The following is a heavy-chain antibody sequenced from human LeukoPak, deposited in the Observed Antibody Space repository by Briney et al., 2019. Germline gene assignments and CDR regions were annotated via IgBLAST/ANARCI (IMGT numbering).Heavy chain of an antibody. V-gene: IGHV4-30-4*08. CDR1: GGSISSGDYY. J-gene: IGHJ4*02. CDR2: IYYSGST. CDR3: ARETPPSYAQGEYFDY. Sequence: SQTLSLTCTVSGGSISSGDYYWSWIRQPPGKGLEWIGYIYYSGSTYYNPSLKSRVTISVDTSKNQFSLKLSSVTAADTAVYYCARETPPSYAQGEYFDYWGQGTLVTVSS. D-gene: IGHD2-2*01.